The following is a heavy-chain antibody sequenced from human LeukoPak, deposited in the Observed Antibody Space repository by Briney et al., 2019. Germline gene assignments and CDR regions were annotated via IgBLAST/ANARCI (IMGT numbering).Heavy chain of an antibody. V-gene: IGHV1-46*01. Sequence: ASVKVSCKASGYTFTSYYIHWVRQAPGQGLEWKGIISPSGGSTSYAQKFQGRVTMTRDTSTSTVYMELSSLRSEDTAVYYCARDASGQGVDTAMTAPCDYWGQGTLVTVSS. CDR1: GYTFTSYY. CDR2: ISPSGGST. CDR3: ARDASGQGVDTAMTAPCDY. D-gene: IGHD5-18*01. J-gene: IGHJ4*02.